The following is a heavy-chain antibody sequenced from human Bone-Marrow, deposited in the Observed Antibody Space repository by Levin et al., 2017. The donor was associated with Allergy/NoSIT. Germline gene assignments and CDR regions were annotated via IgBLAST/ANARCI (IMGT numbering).Heavy chain of an antibody. D-gene: IGHD3-16*01. Sequence: SETLSLTCAVYGGSFSGYYWSWIRQPPGKGLEWIGEINHSGSTNYNPSLKSRVTISVDTSKNQFSLKLSSVTAADTAVYYCARGLTFWGQGTLVTVSS. V-gene: IGHV4-34*01. CDR2: INHSGST. J-gene: IGHJ4*02. CDR1: GGSFSGYY. CDR3: ARGLTF.